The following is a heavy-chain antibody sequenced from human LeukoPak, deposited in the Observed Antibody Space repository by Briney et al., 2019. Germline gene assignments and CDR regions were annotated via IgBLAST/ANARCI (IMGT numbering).Heavy chain of an antibody. D-gene: IGHD3-16*01. Sequence: GGSLRLSCAGSGFTFSTYWMTWVRQAPGKGLEWVANINQDGGEKYYVDSVKGRFTISRDNSKNTLYLQMNSLRAEDTAVYYCARAVGGDWFDPWGQGTLVTVSS. CDR3: ARAVGGDWFDP. CDR2: INQDGGEK. V-gene: IGHV3-7*03. J-gene: IGHJ5*02. CDR1: GFTFSTYW.